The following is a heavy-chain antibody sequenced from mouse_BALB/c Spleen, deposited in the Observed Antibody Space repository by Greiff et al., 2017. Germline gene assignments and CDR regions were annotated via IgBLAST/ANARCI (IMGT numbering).Heavy chain of an antibody. J-gene: IGHJ3*01. V-gene: IGHV7-3*02. CDR2: IRNKANGYTT. CDR1: GFTFTDYY. CDR3: ARDIGVLRYPFAY. D-gene: IGHD1-1*01. Sequence: EVKLMESGGGLVQPGGSLRLSCATSGFTFTDYYMSWVRQPPGKALEWLGFIRNKANGYTTEYSASVKGRFTISRDNSQSILYLQMNTLRAEDSATYYCARDIGVLRYPFAYWGQGTLVTVSA.